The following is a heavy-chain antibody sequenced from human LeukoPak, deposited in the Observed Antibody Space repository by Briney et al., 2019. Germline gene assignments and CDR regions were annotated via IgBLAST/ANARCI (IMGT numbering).Heavy chain of an antibody. CDR3: AKEPTSYYYYGMDV. CDR1: GFTFSSYG. J-gene: IGHJ6*04. CDR2: ISYDGSNK. Sequence: PGRSLRLSCAASGFTFSSYGMHWVRQAPGKGLEWVAVISYDGSNKYYADSVKGLFTISRDNSKNTLYLQMSSLRAEDTAVYYCAKEPTSYYYYGMDVWGKGTTVTVSS. V-gene: IGHV3-30*18.